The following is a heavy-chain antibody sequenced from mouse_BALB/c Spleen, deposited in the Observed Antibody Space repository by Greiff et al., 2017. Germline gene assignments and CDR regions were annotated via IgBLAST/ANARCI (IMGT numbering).Heavy chain of an antibody. Sequence: QVQLQQPGAELVKPGASVKMSCKASGYTFTSYNMHWVKQTPGQGLEWIGAIYPGNGDTSYNQKFKGKATLTADKSSSTAYMQLSSLTSEDSAVYYCARLGYYDYAMDYWGQGTSVTVSS. CDR1: GYTFTSYN. CDR3: ARLGYYDYAMDY. CDR2: IYPGNGDT. V-gene: IGHV1-12*01. D-gene: IGHD2-4*01. J-gene: IGHJ4*01.